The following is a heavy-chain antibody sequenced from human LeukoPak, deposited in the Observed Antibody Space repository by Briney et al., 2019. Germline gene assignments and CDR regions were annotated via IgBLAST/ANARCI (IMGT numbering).Heavy chain of an antibody. J-gene: IGHJ3*02. CDR3: AREWIAVAGGDAFDI. CDR2: IWYDGSNK. V-gene: IGHV3-33*08. D-gene: IGHD6-19*01. CDR1: GFTFSSYA. Sequence: PGGSMRLSCAASGFTFSSYAMHRVRQAPGKGLEWLAVIWYDGSNKYYADSVKGRFTISRDNSKNTLYLQMNSMRAEDTAVYYCAREWIAVAGGDAFDIWGQGRMVTVSS.